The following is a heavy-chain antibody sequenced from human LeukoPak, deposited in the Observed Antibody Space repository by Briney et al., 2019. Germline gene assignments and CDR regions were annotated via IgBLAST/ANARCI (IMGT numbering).Heavy chain of an antibody. D-gene: IGHD3-16*01. CDR3: AREGGRDDAFDI. CDR1: GFTFTSYE. J-gene: IGHJ3*02. Sequence: PGGSLRLSCAASGFTFTSYEMNWVRQAPGKGLEWGSYISSDGSTIFYVDSVKGRFTISRDNAKDSLYLQMNSLRAEDTAVYYCAREGGRDDAFDIWGQGTMVIVSS. CDR2: ISSDGSTI. V-gene: IGHV3-48*03.